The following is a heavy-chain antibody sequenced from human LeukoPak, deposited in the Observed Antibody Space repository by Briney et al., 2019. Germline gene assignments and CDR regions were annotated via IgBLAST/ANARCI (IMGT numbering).Heavy chain of an antibody. J-gene: IGHJ4*02. CDR3: ARERDGYNYEILVY. CDR1: GYTFTSYG. D-gene: IGHD5-24*01. CDR2: ISPVVGIA. V-gene: IGHV1-69*04. Sequence: ASVKVSCKASGYTFTSYGISWVRQAPGQGLEWMGRISPVVGIAKYAQKFQGRVTITADKSTTTAYMELSSLRSEDTAVYYCARERDGYNYEILVYWGQGTLVTVSS.